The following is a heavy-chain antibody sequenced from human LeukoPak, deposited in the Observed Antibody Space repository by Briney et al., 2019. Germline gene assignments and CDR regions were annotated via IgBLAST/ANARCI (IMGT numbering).Heavy chain of an antibody. D-gene: IGHD3-22*01. Sequence: PGGSLRLSCAASGFTVSRNYMTWVRQAPGKGLEWVSVLFSDGNTYYADSVRGRFTISRDNSKNTLYLQMNSLRAEDTAVYYCAKVPFITMIVVHYFDYWGQGTLVTVSS. CDR2: LFSDGNT. CDR1: GFTVSRNY. J-gene: IGHJ4*02. CDR3: AKVPFITMIVVHYFDY. V-gene: IGHV3-53*01.